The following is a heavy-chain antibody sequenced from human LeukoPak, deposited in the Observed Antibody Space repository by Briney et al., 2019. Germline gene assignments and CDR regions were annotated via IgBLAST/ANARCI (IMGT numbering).Heavy chain of an antibody. V-gene: IGHV3-30*02. Sequence: GGSLRLSCAASGFTFSSYGMHWVRQAPGKGLEWVAFIRYDGSNKYYADSVKGRFTISRDNAKNSLYLQMNSLRAEDTAVYYCARDLGVGADFDYWGQGTLVTVSS. J-gene: IGHJ4*02. CDR1: GFTFSSYG. CDR3: ARDLGVGADFDY. CDR2: IRYDGSNK. D-gene: IGHD1-26*01.